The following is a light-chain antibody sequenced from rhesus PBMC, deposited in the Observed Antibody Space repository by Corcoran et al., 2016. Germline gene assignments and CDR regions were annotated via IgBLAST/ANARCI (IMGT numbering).Light chain of an antibody. CDR1: ENVNNY. Sequence: DIQMTQSPSSLSASVGDRVTITCRASENVNNYLNWYQQKPGRAPKLLIFKASTLQGGVPSRFSGSGSGTDYTFTISSLQPEDVATYYCQQGYGTPWTFGQGTKVEIK. CDR2: KAS. V-gene: IGKV1-74*01. J-gene: IGKJ1*01. CDR3: QQGYGTPWT.